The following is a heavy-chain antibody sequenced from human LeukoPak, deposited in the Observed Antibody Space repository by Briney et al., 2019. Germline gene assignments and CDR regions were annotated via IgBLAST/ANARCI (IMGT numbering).Heavy chain of an antibody. V-gene: IGHV3-66*01. CDR3: ARGLQFDP. J-gene: IGHJ5*02. Sequence: PGGSLRLSCAASGFTFSSYAMSWVRQAPGKGLEWVSVIYSGGSTYYADSVKGRFTISRDNSKNTLYLQMNSLRAEDTAVYYCARGLQFDPWGQGTLVTVSS. CDR1: GFTFSSYA. CDR2: IYSGGST.